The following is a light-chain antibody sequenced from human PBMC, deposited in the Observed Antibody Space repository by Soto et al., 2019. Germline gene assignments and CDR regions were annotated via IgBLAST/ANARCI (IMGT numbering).Light chain of an antibody. CDR1: SSDVGSYNL. CDR3: CSYAGSSTYV. CDR2: EVN. J-gene: IGLJ1*01. V-gene: IGLV2-23*02. Sequence: SVLTRPASVSGSPGQSITISCTGNSSDVGSYNLVSWYQQYPGKAPKLMISEVNKRPSGVSNRFSGSKSGNTASLTISGLQAEDGADYYCCSYAGSSTYVFGTGTKVTVL.